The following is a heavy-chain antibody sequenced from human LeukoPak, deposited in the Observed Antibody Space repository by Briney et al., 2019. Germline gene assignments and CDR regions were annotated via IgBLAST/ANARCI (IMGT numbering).Heavy chain of an antibody. CDR2: IIPILGIA. CDR3: ARDIQVRGYCSGGSCYADY. D-gene: IGHD2-15*01. J-gene: IGHJ4*02. CDR1: GGTFSRYA. V-gene: IGHV1-69*04. Sequence: SVKVSCKASGGTFSRYAISWVRQAPGQGLEWMGRIIPILGIANYAQKFQGRVTITADKSTSTAYMELSSLRSEDTAVYYCARDIQVRGYCSGGSCYADYWGQGTLVTVSS.